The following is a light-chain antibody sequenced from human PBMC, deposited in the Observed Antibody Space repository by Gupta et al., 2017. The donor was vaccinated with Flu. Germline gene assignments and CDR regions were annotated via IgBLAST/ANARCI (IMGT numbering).Light chain of an antibody. CDR3: QQDNNFVLT. J-gene: IGKJ2*01. CDR1: QSVSSN. CDR2: GAS. V-gene: IGKV3-15*01. Sequence: EIVMTQSPATLSVSPGERATLSCRASQSVSSNLAWYQQKPGQAPRLLIYGASTRATGIPARFSGSGSGTEFTLTISSLQSEDFAVYYCQQDNNFVLTFGQGTKLEIK.